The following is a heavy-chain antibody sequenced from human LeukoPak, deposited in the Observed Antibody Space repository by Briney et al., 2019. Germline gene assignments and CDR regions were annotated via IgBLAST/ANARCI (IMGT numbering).Heavy chain of an antibody. D-gene: IGHD2-15*01. CDR2: IYPGDSDT. CDR3: ARLCSGGSCYYY. V-gene: IGHV5-51*01. J-gene: IGHJ4*02. Sequence: GEALQISFQGSGYSFTSYWIGWGRPRPGKGGGWRGIIYPGDSDTRYSPSFQGQVTISADKSISTAYLQWSSLKASDTAMYYCARLCSGGSCYYYWGQGTLVTVSS. CDR1: GYSFTSYW.